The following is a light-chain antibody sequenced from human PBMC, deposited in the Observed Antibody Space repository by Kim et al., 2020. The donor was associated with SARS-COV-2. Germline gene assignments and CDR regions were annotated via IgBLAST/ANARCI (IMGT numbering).Light chain of an antibody. J-gene: IGLJ2*01. CDR3: QAWDSSTAV. CDR2: QDS. V-gene: IGLV3-1*01. CDR1: KLGDKY. Sequence: SYELTQPPSVSVSPGQIASITCSGDKLGDKYACWYQQKPGQSPVLVIYQDSKRPSGIPERFSGSNSGNTATLTISGTQAMDEADYYCQAWDSSTAVFGGGTQLTVL.